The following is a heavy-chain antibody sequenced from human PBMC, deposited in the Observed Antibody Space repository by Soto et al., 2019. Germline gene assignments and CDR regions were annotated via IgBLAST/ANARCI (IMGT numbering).Heavy chain of an antibody. Sequence: ASVKVSCKASGSTFTSYDINWVRQATGQGLEWMGWMNPNSGNTGYAQKFQGRVTMTRNTSISTAYMELSSLRSEDTAVYYCARNNREVLLWFGESPHAFDIWGQGTMVTVSS. J-gene: IGHJ3*02. CDR2: MNPNSGNT. CDR1: GSTFTSYD. D-gene: IGHD3-10*01. V-gene: IGHV1-8*01. CDR3: ARNNREVLLWFGESPHAFDI.